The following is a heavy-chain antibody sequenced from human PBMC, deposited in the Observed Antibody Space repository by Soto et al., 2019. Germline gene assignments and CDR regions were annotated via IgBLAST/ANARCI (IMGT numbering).Heavy chain of an antibody. CDR3: AKKSGVGATWYFDY. J-gene: IGHJ4*02. V-gene: IGHV3-23*01. D-gene: IGHD1-26*01. CDR1: GFTFSNYG. CDR2: LPEIGTNT. Sequence: RGGSLRLSCAASGFTFSNYGMSWVRQAPGKGLEWVSALPEIGTNTYYADSVKGRFTISRDNSKNTLFLQINNLRAGDTAVYYCAKKSGVGATWYFDYWGQGTLVTVSS.